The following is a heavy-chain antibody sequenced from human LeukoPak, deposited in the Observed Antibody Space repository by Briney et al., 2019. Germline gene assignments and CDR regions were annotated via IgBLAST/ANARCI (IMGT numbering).Heavy chain of an antibody. D-gene: IGHD6-25*01. CDR3: ARGRPGDYFDY. J-gene: IGHJ4*02. CDR2: INPNSGGT. Sequence: ASVKVSCKASGYTFTGYFVHWVRQAPGQGLEWMGWINPNSGGTSYLQNFQGRVTMTRDTSISTAYMDLSRLRSEDTAVYYCARGRPGDYFDYWGQGTLVTVSS. CDR1: GYTFTGYF. V-gene: IGHV1-2*02.